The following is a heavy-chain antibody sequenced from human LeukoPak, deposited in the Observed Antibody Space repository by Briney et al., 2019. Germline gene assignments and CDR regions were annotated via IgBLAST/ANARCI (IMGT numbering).Heavy chain of an antibody. CDR2: IYSVGSRT. D-gene: IGHD3-10*01. CDR1: GFTFSSYW. V-gene: IGHV3-74*01. Sequence: PGGSLRLSCAASGFTFSSYWMHWVRHAPGKGLGWVSRIYSVGSRTSYVDSVKGPFTISRDNTKNTLYLQMNSLRAEDTAVYYCARDRITWLDWGQGTLVTVSS. J-gene: IGHJ4*02. CDR3: ARDRITWLD.